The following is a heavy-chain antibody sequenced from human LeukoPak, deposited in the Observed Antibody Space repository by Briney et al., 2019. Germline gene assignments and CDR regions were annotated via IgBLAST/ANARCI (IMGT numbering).Heavy chain of an antibody. CDR3: ARDRDSYGYSALGY. CDR1: GYSISSGYY. CDR2: IYHSGST. D-gene: IGHD5-18*01. J-gene: IGHJ4*02. Sequence: SETLSLTCAVSGYSISSGYYWGWIRQPPGKGLEWIGSIYHSGSTYYNPSLKSRVTISVDTSMNQFSLKLSSVTAADTAVYYCARDRDSYGYSALGYWGQGTLVTVSS. V-gene: IGHV4-38-2*02.